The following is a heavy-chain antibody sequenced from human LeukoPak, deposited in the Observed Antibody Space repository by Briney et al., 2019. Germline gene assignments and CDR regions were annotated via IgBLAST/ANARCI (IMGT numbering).Heavy chain of an antibody. CDR1: VGTFSSYA. CDR2: IIPIFGTA. D-gene: IGHD6-19*01. CDR3: ARELAVAGTFDAFDI. Sequence: GASVKVSCKASVGTFSSYAISWVRQAPGQGLEWMGRIIPIFGTANYAQKFQCRVTITTDESTSTAYMELSSLRSEDTAVYYCARELAVAGTFDAFDIWGQGTMVTVSS. J-gene: IGHJ3*02. V-gene: IGHV1-69*05.